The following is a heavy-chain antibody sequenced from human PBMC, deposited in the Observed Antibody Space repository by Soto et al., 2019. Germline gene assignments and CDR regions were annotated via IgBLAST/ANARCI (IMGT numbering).Heavy chain of an antibody. CDR1: GYSFTSHW. CDR3: ARALFWSEYCHFDS. CDR2: ISPSDSET. J-gene: IGHJ4*02. Sequence: GESLKISCQGSGYSFTSHWIGWVRQKPGEGLEWMGIISPSDSETRYSPSFQGQVTMSADKSFSTAHLQWSSLKASDTGMYYCARALFWSEYCHFDSWGQGTLVTVSS. D-gene: IGHD3-3*01. V-gene: IGHV5-51*01.